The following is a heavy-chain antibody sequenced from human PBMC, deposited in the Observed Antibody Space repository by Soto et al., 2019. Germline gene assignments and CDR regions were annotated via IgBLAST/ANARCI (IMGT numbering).Heavy chain of an antibody. D-gene: IGHD6-19*01. Sequence: GGSLRLSCSASGFTFNSYAMHWVRQAPGKGLEFVSAISSYGADTYYADSVKGRFAISRDNSKNTLYPQMSSLGAEDTALYYCVKEGYMRSDWYGQFDYWGQGALVTVSS. J-gene: IGHJ4*02. CDR1: GFTFNSYA. CDR3: VKEGYMRSDWYGQFDY. CDR2: ISSYGADT. V-gene: IGHV3-64D*06.